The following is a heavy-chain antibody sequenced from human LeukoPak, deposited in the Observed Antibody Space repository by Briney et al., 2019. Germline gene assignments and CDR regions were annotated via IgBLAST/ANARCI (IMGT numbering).Heavy chain of an antibody. CDR2: LRYDGSNK. J-gene: IGHJ3*02. CDR1: GFTFSRYS. CDR3: AKDSIYGGWGNAFDI. V-gene: IGHV3-30*02. Sequence: GGSLRLSCAASGFTFSRYSMNWVRQAPGKGLEWVAFLRYDGSNKFYTDSVKGRFTISRDNSKNTLYLQMNSLRVEDAAIYYCAKDSIYGGWGNAFDIWGQGTMVTVSS. D-gene: IGHD3-16*01.